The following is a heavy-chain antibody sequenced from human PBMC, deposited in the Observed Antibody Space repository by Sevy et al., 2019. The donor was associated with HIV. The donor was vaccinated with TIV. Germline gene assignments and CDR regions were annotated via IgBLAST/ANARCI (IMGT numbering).Heavy chain of an antibody. CDR2: ISYDESKK. J-gene: IGHJ6*03. V-gene: IGHV3-30*03. Sequence: GGSLRLSCVTSGFTSKKFGMHWVRQAPGKGPEWVAIISYDESKKYYADSVKGRFTISRDISKNTLYLQMDRLTTEDTAVYHCASVALTFGGDPYEYHSFMDVWGKGTTVTVSS. CDR1: GFTSKKFG. CDR3: ASVALTFGGDPYEYHSFMDV. D-gene: IGHD3-16*01.